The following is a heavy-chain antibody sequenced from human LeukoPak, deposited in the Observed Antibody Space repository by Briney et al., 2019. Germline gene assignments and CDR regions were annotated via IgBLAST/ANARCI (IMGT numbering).Heavy chain of an antibody. V-gene: IGHV3-23*05. CDR3: VKEVVATIPPL. CDR2: IYTKGTRT. CDR1: GFTLSNCA. D-gene: IGHD5-12*01. Sequence: GGSLRLSCAASGFTLSNCAMTWVRQAPGKGLEWVSGIYTKGTRTYYADSVKGRFTISRDNSKNTLFLQMNSLRDEDTAVYYCVKEVVATIPPLWGQGTLVTVSS. J-gene: IGHJ4*02.